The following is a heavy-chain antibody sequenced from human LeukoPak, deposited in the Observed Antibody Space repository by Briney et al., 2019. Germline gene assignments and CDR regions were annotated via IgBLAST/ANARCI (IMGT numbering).Heavy chain of an antibody. CDR3: ANPGGYYYYGMDV. CDR2: ISYDGSNK. J-gene: IGHJ6*02. CDR1: GFTFSSYG. Sequence: PGRSLRLCCAASGFTFSSYGMHWVRQAPGKGLEWVAVISYDGSNKYYADSVKGRFTISRDNSKNTLYLQMNSLRAEDTAVYYCANPGGYYYYGMDVWGQGTTVTVSS. D-gene: IGHD3-16*01. V-gene: IGHV3-30*18.